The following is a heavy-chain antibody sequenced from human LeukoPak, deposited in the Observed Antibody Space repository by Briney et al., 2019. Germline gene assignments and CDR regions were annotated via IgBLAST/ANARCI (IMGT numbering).Heavy chain of an antibody. CDR2: IRYDGSNK. Sequence: GGSLRLSCAASGFTFSSYGMHWVRQAPGKGLEWVAFIRYDGSNKYYADSVKGRFTVSRDNSKNMLYLQMNSLRAEDTAVYYCAKGPTSYYYYYMDVWGKGTTVTVSS. CDR1: GFTFSSYG. D-gene: IGHD5-24*01. V-gene: IGHV3-30*02. CDR3: AKGPTSYYYYYMDV. J-gene: IGHJ6*03.